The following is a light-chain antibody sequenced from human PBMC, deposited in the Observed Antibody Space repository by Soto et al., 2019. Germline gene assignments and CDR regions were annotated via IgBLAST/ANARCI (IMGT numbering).Light chain of an antibody. V-gene: IGKV1-27*01. CDR1: QGISNY. J-gene: IGKJ1*01. CDR3: QKYDSAPWT. CDR2: VAS. Sequence: DIPMTQSPSSLSASVGDRVTITCRASQGISNYLAWYQQKPGKAPELLISVASTLQSGVPSRFSGSGSGTDFTLTISSLQPEDVATYYCQKYDSAPWTFGQGTKVEIK.